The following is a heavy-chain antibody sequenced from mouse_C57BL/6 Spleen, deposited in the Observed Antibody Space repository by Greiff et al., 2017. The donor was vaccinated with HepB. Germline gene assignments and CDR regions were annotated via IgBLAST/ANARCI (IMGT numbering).Heavy chain of an antibody. D-gene: IGHD4-1*01. J-gene: IGHJ2*01. CDR3: ARPASWDVYFGY. CDR1: GFTFSDYG. Sequence: EVHLVESGGGLVKPGGSLKLSCAASGFTFSDYGMHWVRQAPEKGLEWVAYISSGSSTIYYADTVKGRITISRDNAKNTLFLKMTSLRSEDTAMYYCARPASWDVYFGYWGQGTTLTVSS. CDR2: ISSGSSTI. V-gene: IGHV5-17*01.